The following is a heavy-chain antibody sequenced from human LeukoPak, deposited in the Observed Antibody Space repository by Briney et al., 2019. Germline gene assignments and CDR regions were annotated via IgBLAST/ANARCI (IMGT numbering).Heavy chain of an antibody. CDR2: IRSKTYGGTT. Sequence: GGSLRLSCTASVSWVGQAPGKGLEWVGFIRSKTYGGTTEYAASVKGRFTISRDDSKSIAYLQMNSLKTEDTAVYYCTRAVAHLDYWGQGTLVTVSS. V-gene: IGHV3-49*04. CDR3: TRAVAHLDY. D-gene: IGHD4-23*01. J-gene: IGHJ4*02.